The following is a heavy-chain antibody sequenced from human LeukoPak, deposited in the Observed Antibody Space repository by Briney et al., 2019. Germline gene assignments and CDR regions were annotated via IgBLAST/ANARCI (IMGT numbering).Heavy chain of an antibody. Sequence: SETLSLTCTVSGGSISSGDYYWSWIRQPPGKGLDWIGYIYYSGSTYYNPSLKSRVTISVDTSKNQFSLKLSSVTAADTAVYYCARGGGRDIVVVPAAISRHYYFDYWGQGTLVTVSS. V-gene: IGHV4-30-4*08. CDR3: ARGGGRDIVVVPAAISRHYYFDY. J-gene: IGHJ4*02. CDR1: GGSISSGDYY. CDR2: IYYSGST. D-gene: IGHD2-2*02.